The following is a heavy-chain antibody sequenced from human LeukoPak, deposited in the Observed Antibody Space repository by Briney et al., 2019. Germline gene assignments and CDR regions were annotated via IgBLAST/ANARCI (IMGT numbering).Heavy chain of an antibody. CDR1: GFTFSSYW. D-gene: IGHD6-13*01. CDR3: ARNEWSSSWYKPHYYYYYYMDV. V-gene: IGHV3-7*01. J-gene: IGHJ6*03. CDR2: IKQDGSEK. Sequence: GGSLRLSCAASGFTFSSYWMSWVRQTPGKGLEWVANIKQDGSEKYYVDSVKGRFTISRDNAKNSLYLQMNSLRAEDTAVYYCARNEWSSSWYKPHYYYYYYMDVWGKGTTVTVSS.